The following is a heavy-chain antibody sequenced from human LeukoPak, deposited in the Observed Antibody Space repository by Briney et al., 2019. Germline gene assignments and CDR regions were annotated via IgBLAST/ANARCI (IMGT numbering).Heavy chain of an antibody. CDR1: GFTFSGSA. CDR2: IRSKANSYAT. Sequence: PGGSLRLSCAASGFTFSGSAMHWVRQASGKGLEWVGRIRSKANSYATAYAASVKGRFTIHRDDSKNTAYLQMNSLKTEDTAVYYCTSRLPDVDYWGQGTLVTVSS. V-gene: IGHV3-73*01. CDR3: TSRLPDVDY. J-gene: IGHJ4*02.